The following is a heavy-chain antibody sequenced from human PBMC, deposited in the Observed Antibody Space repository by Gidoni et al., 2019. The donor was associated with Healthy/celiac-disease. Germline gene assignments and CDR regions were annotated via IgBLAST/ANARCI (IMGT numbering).Heavy chain of an antibody. V-gene: IGHV4-39*01. CDR3: ARTTVTAYNWFDP. J-gene: IGHJ5*02. Sequence: QLQLQESGPGLVTPSEPLSLTCTVSGGSISSSSYYWGWIRQPPGKGLEWIGSIYYSGSTYYNPSLKSRVTISVDTSKNQFSLKLSSVTAADTAVYYCARTTVTAYNWFDPWGQGTLVTVSS. CDR2: IYYSGST. CDR1: GGSISSSSYY. D-gene: IGHD4-4*01.